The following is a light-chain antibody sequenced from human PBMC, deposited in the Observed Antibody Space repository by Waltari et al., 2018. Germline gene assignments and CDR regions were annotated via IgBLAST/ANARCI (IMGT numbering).Light chain of an antibody. Sequence: DIVMTQSPDSLAVSLVERATINCKSSQSVLYRSNNNNYLAWYQQKPGQSPNLLIYWASTRESGVPDRFSGSGSGADFTLTISTLQAEDVAVYYCQQYYSTPYTFGQGTRLEIK. CDR2: WAS. J-gene: IGKJ2*01. CDR3: QQYYSTPYT. CDR1: QSVLYRSNNNNY. V-gene: IGKV4-1*01.